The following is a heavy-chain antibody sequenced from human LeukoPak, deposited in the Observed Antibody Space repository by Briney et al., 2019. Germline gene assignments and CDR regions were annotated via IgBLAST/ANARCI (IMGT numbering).Heavy chain of an antibody. J-gene: IGHJ5*02. CDR2: ISAYNGNT. D-gene: IGHD3-3*01. CDR1: GYTFTSYG. Sequence: GASVKVSCKASGYTFTSYGISWVRQAPGQGLEWMGWISAYNGNTNYAQKLQGRVTMTTDTSTSTAYMELRSLRSDDTAVYYCARVYITIFGVVSNWFDPWGQGTLVTVSS. V-gene: IGHV1-18*01. CDR3: ARVYITIFGVVSNWFDP.